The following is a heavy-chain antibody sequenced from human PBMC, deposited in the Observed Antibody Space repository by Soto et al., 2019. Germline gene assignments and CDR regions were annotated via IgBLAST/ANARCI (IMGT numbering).Heavy chain of an antibody. J-gene: IGHJ4*02. D-gene: IGHD3-16*02. CDR2: ISAYNGNT. V-gene: IGHV1-18*01. CDR1: GYTFTSYG. CDR3: ARDREYDYIWGSYRYQPFDY. Sequence: QVQLVQSGAEVKKPGASVKVSCKASGYTFTSYGISWVRQAPGQGLEWMGWISAYNGNTNYAQKLQGRVTMTTATSTSTAYMELRSLRSDDTAVYYCARDREYDYIWGSYRYQPFDYWGQGTLVTVSS.